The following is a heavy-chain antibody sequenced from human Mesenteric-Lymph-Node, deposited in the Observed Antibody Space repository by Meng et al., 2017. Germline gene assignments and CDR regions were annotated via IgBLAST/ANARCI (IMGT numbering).Heavy chain of an antibody. Sequence: SETLSLTCTVSGGSISSYYWSWIRQPPGKGLEWIGYIYYSGSTNYNPSLKSRVTISVDTSKNQFSLKLSSVTAADTAVYYCARDHPWYYDSSGYYQASGIDYWGQGTLVTVSS. CDR1: GGSISSYY. V-gene: IGHV4-59*01. J-gene: IGHJ4*02. CDR3: ARDHPWYYDSSGYYQASGIDY. D-gene: IGHD3-22*01. CDR2: IYYSGST.